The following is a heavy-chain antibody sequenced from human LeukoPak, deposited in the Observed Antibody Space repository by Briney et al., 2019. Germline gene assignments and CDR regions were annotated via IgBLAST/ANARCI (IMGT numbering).Heavy chain of an antibody. CDR2: INRDGSQK. D-gene: IGHD6-13*01. V-gene: IGHV3-7*04. CDR3: SGGSNWRFDP. J-gene: IGHJ5*02. CDR1: GLTFTDYW. Sequence: PGGSLRLSCADSGLTFTDYWVNWVRQAPGGGLEWLGNINRDGSQKFYGDSVRGRFTISRDNAKNSAYLEMNSLRGEDTAIYYCSGGSNWRFDPWGQGTLVTISS.